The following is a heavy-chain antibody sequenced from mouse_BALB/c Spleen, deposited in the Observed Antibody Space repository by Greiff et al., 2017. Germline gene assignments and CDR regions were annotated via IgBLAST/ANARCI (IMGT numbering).Heavy chain of an antibody. V-gene: IGHV1S22*01. Sequence: LQQPGSELVRPGASVKLSCKASGYTFTSYWMHWVKQRHGQGLEWIGNIYPGSGSTNYDEKFKSKGTLTVDTSSSTAYMHLSSLTSEDSAVYYCTRGSSYHYAMDYWGQGTAVTVSA. CDR2: IYPGSGST. CDR1: GYTFTSYW. D-gene: IGHD1-1*01. J-gene: IGHJ4*01. CDR3: TRGSSYHYAMDY.